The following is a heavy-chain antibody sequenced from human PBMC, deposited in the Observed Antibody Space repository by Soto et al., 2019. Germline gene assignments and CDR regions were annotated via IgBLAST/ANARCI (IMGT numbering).Heavy chain of an antibody. CDR3: AMVPGC. Sequence: QVQLQESGPGLVKPSQTLSLTCTVSGGSISSGGYYWSWIRQHPGKGLEWIRYIYYSGSTYYKPSLEGRVTRSVGTSKNQFSLKASSVTAAATAVYDFAMVPGCWGQGARVTGSA. V-gene: IGHV4-31*03. J-gene: IGHJ4*02. CDR1: GGSISSGGYY. D-gene: IGHD6-19*01. CDR2: IYYSGST.